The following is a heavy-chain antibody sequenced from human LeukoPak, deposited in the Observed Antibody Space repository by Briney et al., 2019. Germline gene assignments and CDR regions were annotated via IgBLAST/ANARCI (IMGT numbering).Heavy chain of an antibody. D-gene: IGHD4-17*01. CDR3: ARCHDYGDYVWFDP. CDR2: IYYSGST. J-gene: IGHJ5*02. V-gene: IGHV4-59*01. Sequence: PSETPSLTCAVYGGSFSGYYWSWIRQPPGKGLEWIGYIYYSGSTNYNPSLKSRVTISVGTSKNQFSLKLSSVTAADTAVYYCARCHDYGDYVWFDPWGQGTLVTVSS. CDR1: GGSFSGYY.